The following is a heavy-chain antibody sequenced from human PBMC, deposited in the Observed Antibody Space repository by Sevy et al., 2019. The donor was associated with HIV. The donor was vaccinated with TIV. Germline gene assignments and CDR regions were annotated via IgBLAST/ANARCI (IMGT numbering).Heavy chain of an antibody. Sequence: GGSLRLSCAASGFTVSSNYMSWVRQAPGKGLEWVSVIYSGGSTYYADSVKGRFTISRDNSKNTLYLQLNSLRAEDTAVYYCAREDPAPGAFDIWGQGTMVTVSS. J-gene: IGHJ3*02. CDR2: IYSGGST. CDR3: AREDPAPGAFDI. CDR1: GFTVSSNY. V-gene: IGHV3-53*01.